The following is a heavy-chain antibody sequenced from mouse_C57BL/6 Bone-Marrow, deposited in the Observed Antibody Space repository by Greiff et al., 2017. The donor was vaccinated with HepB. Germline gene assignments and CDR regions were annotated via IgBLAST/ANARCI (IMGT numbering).Heavy chain of an antibody. V-gene: IGHV3-6*01. Sequence: DVQLQESGPGLEKPSQSLSLTCSVTGYSITSGYYWNWIRQFPGNKLEWMGYISYDGSNNYNPSLKNRISITRDTSKNQFFLKLNSVTTEDTATYYCAREEGFAYWGQGTLVTVSA. CDR2: ISYDGSN. CDR1: GYSITSGYY. J-gene: IGHJ3*01. CDR3: AREEGFAY.